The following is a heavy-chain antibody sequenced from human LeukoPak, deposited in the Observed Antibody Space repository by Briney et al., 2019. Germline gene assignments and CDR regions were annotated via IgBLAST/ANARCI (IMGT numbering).Heavy chain of an antibody. Sequence: PGGSLRLSCAASGFTFNNYAMTWVRQAPGKGLEWVSVINGGGSSYYADSVKGRFTVSRDNSKNTLYLQMDSLRDEDTAVYYCAKVQGYNYGXSIDXXGQGXLVT. CDR1: GFTFNNYA. J-gene: IGHJ4*02. V-gene: IGHV3-23*01. CDR2: INGGGSS. CDR3: AKVQGYNYGXSIDX. D-gene: IGHD5-18*01.